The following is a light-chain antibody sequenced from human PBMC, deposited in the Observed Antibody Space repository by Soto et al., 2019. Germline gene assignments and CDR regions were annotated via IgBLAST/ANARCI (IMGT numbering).Light chain of an antibody. CDR2: GAS. Sequence: EIVLTQSPGTLSLSPGERATLSCRASQSVSSSLAWYQQKPGQAPRLLIYGASSRATGIPDRFSGSGSGTDFTLIISRLESEDFAVYYCQQYVVSTRTFGHGTTVEVK. CDR1: QSVSSS. J-gene: IGKJ1*01. V-gene: IGKV3-20*01. CDR3: QQYVVSTRT.